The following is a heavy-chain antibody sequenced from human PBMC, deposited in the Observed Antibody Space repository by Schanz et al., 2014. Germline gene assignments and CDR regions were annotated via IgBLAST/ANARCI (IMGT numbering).Heavy chain of an antibody. J-gene: IGHJ4*02. V-gene: IGHV4-39*01. CDR2: ISYSGFP. Sequence: QLQLQESGPGLVKPSETLSLTCTVSGGSISSRNYYWAWIRQPPGKGLEWIGTISYSGFPYFNPSLNRRLTIPVDTSKDQFSVRLTSVTAADTAIYYCARAAGPVDYWGQGTLVTVSS. CDR1: GGSISSRNYY. CDR3: ARAAGPVDY. D-gene: IGHD6-13*01.